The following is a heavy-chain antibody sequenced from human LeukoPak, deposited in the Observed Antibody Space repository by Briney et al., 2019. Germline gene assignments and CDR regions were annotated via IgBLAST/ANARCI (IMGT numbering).Heavy chain of an antibody. CDR3: ARDPRYYYGSGSYQDY. J-gene: IGHJ4*02. V-gene: IGHV3-11*01. Sequence: GGSLRLSCAASGFTFSDYYMSWIRQAPGKGLEWVSYISSSGSTIYYADSVQGRFTISRDNAKNSLYLQMNSLRAEDTAVYYCARDPRYYYGSGSYQDYWGQGTLVTVSS. D-gene: IGHD3-10*01. CDR2: ISSSGSTI. CDR1: GFTFSDYY.